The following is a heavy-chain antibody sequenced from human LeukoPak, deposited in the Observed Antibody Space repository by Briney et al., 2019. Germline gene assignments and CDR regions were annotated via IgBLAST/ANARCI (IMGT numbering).Heavy chain of an antibody. V-gene: IGHV3-74*01. D-gene: IGHD2-21*02. CDR1: GFTFSSYW. CDR3: ARDLLKILAYCGGDCYSLGDAFDI. CDR2: INSDGSST. J-gene: IGHJ3*02. Sequence: GGSLRLSCAASGFTFSSYWMHWVRQAPGKGLVWVSRINSDGSSTSYADSVKGRFTISRDNAKNTLYLQMNSLRAEDTAVYYCARDLLKILAYCGGDCYSLGDAFDIWGRGTMVTVSS.